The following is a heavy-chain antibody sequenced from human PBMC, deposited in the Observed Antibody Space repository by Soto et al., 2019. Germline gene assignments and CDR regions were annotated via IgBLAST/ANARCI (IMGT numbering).Heavy chain of an antibody. J-gene: IGHJ4*02. CDR3: AHSLIPNWGSRGAFDY. D-gene: IGHD7-27*01. V-gene: IGHV2-5*02. CDR2: IHWDDDK. Sequence: SGPTLVNPTQTLTLTCTFSGFSLSTSGVGVGWIRQPPGKALEWLALIHWDDDKRYSPSLKSRLTITKDTSKNQVVLTMTNMDPVDTATYYCAHSLIPNWGSRGAFDYWGQGTLVTVSS. CDR1: GFSLSTSGVG.